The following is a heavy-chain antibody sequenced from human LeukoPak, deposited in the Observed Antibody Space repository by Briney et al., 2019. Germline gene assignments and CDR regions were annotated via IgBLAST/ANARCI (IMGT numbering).Heavy chain of an antibody. D-gene: IGHD5-18*01. CDR3: ARDRSYEGLNWFDP. Sequence: SETLSLTCTVSGGSISSYYWSWIRQPPGKGLEWIGYIYYSGSTNYNPSLKSRVTISVDTSKNQFSLKLSSVTAADTAVYYCARDRSYEGLNWFDPWGQGTLVTVSS. CDR2: IYYSGST. J-gene: IGHJ5*02. CDR1: GGSISSYY. V-gene: IGHV4-59*01.